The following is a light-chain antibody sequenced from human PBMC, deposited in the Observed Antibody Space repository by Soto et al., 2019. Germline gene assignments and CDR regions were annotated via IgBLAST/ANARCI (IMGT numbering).Light chain of an antibody. CDR1: SSDVGGYNY. V-gene: IGLV2-8*01. J-gene: IGLJ2*01. CDR2: EVT. Sequence: QSALTQPASVSGSPGQSITISCTGTSSDVGGYNYVSWYQQHPGKAPKLMIYEVTKRPSGVPDRFSGSKSGNTASLTVSGLQAEDEADYYCSSYAGSATFVVFGGGTKLTVL. CDR3: SSYAGSATFVV.